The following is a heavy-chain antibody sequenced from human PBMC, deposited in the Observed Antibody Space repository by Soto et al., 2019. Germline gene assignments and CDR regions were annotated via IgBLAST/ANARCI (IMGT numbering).Heavy chain of an antibody. Sequence: EVQLVESGGGLVQPGGSLRLSCAASGFSFSSYSMTWVRQAPGKGLEWVSYISSRSITIYYADSVRGRFTISRDDAKNSLYQQMNSLSDQDTAVYYCARDEGVYQRNGYYSYHWGQGTLVTVSS. CDR1: GFSFSSYS. CDR3: ARDEGVYQRNGYYSYH. CDR2: ISSRSITI. D-gene: IGHD3-22*01. J-gene: IGHJ5*02. V-gene: IGHV3-48*02.